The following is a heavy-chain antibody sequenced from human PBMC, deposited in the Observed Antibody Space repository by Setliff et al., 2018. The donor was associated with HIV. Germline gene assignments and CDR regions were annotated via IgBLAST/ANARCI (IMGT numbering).Heavy chain of an antibody. D-gene: IGHD3-22*01. CDR3: ARQWRDQYNSGVSTEYFQH. CDR2: IYHSGST. CDR1: GYSISSGYY. Sequence: SLTCAVSGYSISSGYYWGWIRQPPGKGLEWIGSIYHSGSTYYNPSLMSRVTISVDTSKNQFSLELRSVTAADTAVYYCARQWRDQYNSGVSTEYFQHWGLGTLVTSPQ. J-gene: IGHJ1*01. V-gene: IGHV4-38-2*01.